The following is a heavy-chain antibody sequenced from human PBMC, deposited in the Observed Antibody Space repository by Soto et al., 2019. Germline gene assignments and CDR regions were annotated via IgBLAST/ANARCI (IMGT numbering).Heavy chain of an antibody. V-gene: IGHV1-24*01. CDR1: GYTLTELS. CDR2: FDPEDGET. Sequence: GASVKVSCKVSGYTLTELSMHCVRQAPGKGLEWMGGFDPEDGETIYAQKFQGRVTMTRDTSTSTVYMELSSLRSEDTAVYYCARHAGAGYFDYWGQGTLVTVSS. D-gene: IGHD6-19*01. J-gene: IGHJ4*02. CDR3: ARHAGAGYFDY.